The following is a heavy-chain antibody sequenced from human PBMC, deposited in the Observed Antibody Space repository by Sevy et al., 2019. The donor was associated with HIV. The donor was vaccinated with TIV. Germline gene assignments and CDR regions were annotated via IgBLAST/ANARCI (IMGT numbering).Heavy chain of an antibody. V-gene: IGHV3-30*04. Sequence: GGSLRLSCAASGFTFSRYSMHWVRQAPGKGLEWVATISFDASNKHYADSVKGRFTISRDNFQNSLFLQMNSLRPEDTAVYYCALERLSSDVAEYFQNWGQGTLITVSS. CDR3: ALERLSSDVAEYFQN. CDR1: GFTFSRYS. D-gene: IGHD1-1*01. J-gene: IGHJ1*01. CDR2: ISFDASNK.